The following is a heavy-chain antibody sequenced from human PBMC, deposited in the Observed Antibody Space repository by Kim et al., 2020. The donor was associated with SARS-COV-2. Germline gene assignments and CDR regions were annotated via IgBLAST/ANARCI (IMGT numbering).Heavy chain of an antibody. CDR2: ISTFNDNP. J-gene: IGHJ4*02. D-gene: IGHD5-18*01. Sequence: ASVKVSCKASGYTFINYGIVWVRQAPGQGLEWLGWISTFNDNPTYAEKFQDRVTMTTDTSTNTAFLEVRSLKSADSAIYYCARTWIQLWNHFDYWGRGTLAT. CDR3: ARTWIQLWNHFDY. CDR1: GYTFINYG. V-gene: IGHV1-18*01.